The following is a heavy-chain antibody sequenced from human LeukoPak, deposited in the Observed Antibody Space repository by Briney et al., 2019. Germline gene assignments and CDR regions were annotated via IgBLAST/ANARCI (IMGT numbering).Heavy chain of an antibody. V-gene: IGHV4-30-4*01. Sequence: SQTLSLTCTVSGGSISSGDYYWSWIRQPPGKSLEWIGYIYYSGGTYYNPSLKSRVTISVDTSKNQFSLKLSSVTAADTAVYYCARAWIVGATWFDYWGQGTLVTVSS. CDR3: ARAWIVGATWFDY. J-gene: IGHJ4*02. D-gene: IGHD1-26*01. CDR1: GGSISSGDYY. CDR2: IYYSGGT.